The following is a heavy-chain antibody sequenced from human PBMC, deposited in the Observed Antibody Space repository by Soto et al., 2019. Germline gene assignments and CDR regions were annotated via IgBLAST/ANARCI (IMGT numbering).Heavy chain of an antibody. CDR1: GGTFSSYA. Sequence: SVKVSCKASGGTFSSYAISWVRQAPGQGLEWMGGIIPIFGTANYAQKFQGRVTITADESTSTAYMELSSLRSDDTAVYYCGRSHKHYDSSGYYPNWVQGPLVTGS. D-gene: IGHD3-22*01. J-gene: IGHJ4*02. V-gene: IGHV1-69*13. CDR3: GRSHKHYDSSGYYPN. CDR2: IIPIFGTA.